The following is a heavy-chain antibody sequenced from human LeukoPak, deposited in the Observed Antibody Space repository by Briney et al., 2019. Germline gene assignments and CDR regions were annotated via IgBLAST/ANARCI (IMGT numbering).Heavy chain of an antibody. J-gene: IGHJ4*02. Sequence: GGSLGLSCAASGFTFSGYWMHWVRQAPGKGLEWVAVISYDGSNKYYADSVKGRFTISRDNSKNTLYLQMNSLRAEDTAVYYCARDYYDSSGPPTDWGQGTLVTVSS. CDR1: GFTFSGYW. V-gene: IGHV3-30-3*01. CDR2: ISYDGSNK. D-gene: IGHD3-22*01. CDR3: ARDYYDSSGPPTD.